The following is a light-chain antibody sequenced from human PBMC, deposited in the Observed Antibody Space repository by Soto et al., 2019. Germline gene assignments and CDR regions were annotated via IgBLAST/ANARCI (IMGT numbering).Light chain of an antibody. CDR1: SSDVGGYNY. V-gene: IGLV2-14*01. CDR3: ISYTTSVTYV. Sequence: QSALTQPASVSGSPGQSITISCTGTSSDVGGYNYVSWYQQHPGKAPKLMISGVSNRPSGVSNRFSGSKSGNTASLTISGLQTEDEADYYCISYTTSVTYVFGTGTKVPS. J-gene: IGLJ1*01. CDR2: GVS.